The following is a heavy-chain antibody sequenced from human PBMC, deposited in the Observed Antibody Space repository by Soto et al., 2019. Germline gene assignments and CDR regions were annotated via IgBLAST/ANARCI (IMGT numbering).Heavy chain of an antibody. Sequence: ASVKVSCKASGYTFTSYDINWVRQATGQGLEWMGWMNPNSGNTGYAQKFQDRVTMTRNTSISTAYMQLSSLRSEDTAVYYCARGLRYYYDSSGYPIPSSWGQGTLVTVSS. CDR1: GYTFTSYD. CDR2: MNPNSGNT. D-gene: IGHD3-22*01. V-gene: IGHV1-8*01. J-gene: IGHJ4*02. CDR3: ARGLRYYYDSSGYPIPSS.